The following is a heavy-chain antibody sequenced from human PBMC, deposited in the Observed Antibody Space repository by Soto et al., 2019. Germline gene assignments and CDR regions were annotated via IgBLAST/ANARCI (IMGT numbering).Heavy chain of an antibody. CDR2: INSDGSST. CDR1: GFTFSNYW. V-gene: IGHV3-74*01. D-gene: IGHD2-2*02. Sequence: EVQLVESGGGLVQPGGSLRLSCAASGFTFSNYWMHWVRQAPGKGLVWVSRINSDGSSTSYADSVKGRFTISRDNAKNTLALQMNSLSADDTAVYYCARGGVGRYCSSSSCYTWVFDYWGQGTLGTVSS. J-gene: IGHJ4*02. CDR3: ARGGVGRYCSSSSCYTWVFDY.